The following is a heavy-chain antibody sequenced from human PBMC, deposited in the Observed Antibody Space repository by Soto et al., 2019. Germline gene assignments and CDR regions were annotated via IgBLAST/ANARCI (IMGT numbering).Heavy chain of an antibody. Sequence: PGGSLRLSCAASGFTFSSYAMSWVRQAPGKGLDWFSAFSGSGGSTYYADSVKGRFTISRDNSKNTLYLQMNSLRAEDTAVYYCAKIPSDIVVVVAADYWGQGTLVTVSS. V-gene: IGHV3-23*01. CDR3: AKIPSDIVVVVAADY. J-gene: IGHJ4*02. CDR2: FSGSGGST. D-gene: IGHD2-15*01. CDR1: GFTFSSYA.